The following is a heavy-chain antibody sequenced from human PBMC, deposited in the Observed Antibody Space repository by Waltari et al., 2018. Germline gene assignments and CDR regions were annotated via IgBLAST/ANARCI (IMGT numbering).Heavy chain of an antibody. J-gene: IGHJ4*02. Sequence: QVQLVESGGGVVQPGRSLRLSCAASGFTFSSYAMHWVRQAPGKGLEWVAVISYDGSNKYYADSVKGRFTISRDNSKNTLYLQMNSLRAEDTAVYYCASQRYSGDYWGQGTLVTVSS. CDR1: GFTFSSYA. CDR3: ASQRYSGDY. V-gene: IGHV3-30-3*01. D-gene: IGHD6-13*01. CDR2: ISYDGSNK.